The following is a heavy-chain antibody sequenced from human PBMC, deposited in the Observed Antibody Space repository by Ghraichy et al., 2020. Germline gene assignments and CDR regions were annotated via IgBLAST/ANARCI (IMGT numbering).Heavy chain of an antibody. CDR1: GFTISTNY. D-gene: IGHD3-10*01. CDR3: ARNQGSLGYFDY. J-gene: IGHJ4*02. Sequence: LSLTCAVSGFTISTNYIMWVRQAPGKGLDWVSVIYSGGTTYYADSVKGRFTISRDNSKNTVFLQMNSLRREDTAIYYCARNQGSLGYFDYWGQGTQVTVSS. CDR2: IYSGGTT. V-gene: IGHV3-66*02.